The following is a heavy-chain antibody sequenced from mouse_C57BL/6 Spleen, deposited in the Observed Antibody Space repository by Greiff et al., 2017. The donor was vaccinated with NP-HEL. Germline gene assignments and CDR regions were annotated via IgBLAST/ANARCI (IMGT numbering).Heavy chain of an antibody. CDR1: GFTFSSYG. CDR2: ISSGGRYT. Sequence: EVHLVEPGGDLVKPGGSLKLSCAASGFTFSSYGMSWVRQTPDKRLEWVATISSGGRYTYYPDSVKGRFTISRDNAKNTLYLQMSSLKSEDTAMYYCARQGMVTVYAMDYWGQGTSVTVSS. J-gene: IGHJ4*01. V-gene: IGHV5-6*01. CDR3: ARQGMVTVYAMDY. D-gene: IGHD2-2*01.